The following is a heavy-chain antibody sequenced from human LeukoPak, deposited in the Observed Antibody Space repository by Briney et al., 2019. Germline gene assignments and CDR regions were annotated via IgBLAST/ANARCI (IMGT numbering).Heavy chain of an antibody. CDR1: GFTFSNYW. D-gene: IGHD3-10*01. CDR2: INRDGSTT. CDR3: ARDKKSGESSEIDY. J-gene: IGHJ4*02. V-gene: IGHV3-74*03. Sequence: PGGSLRLSCAASGFTFSNYWVHWVRQAPGKGLVWVSRINRDGSTTKYADSVKGRFTVPRDNAKNTLNLQMNSLRAEDTAVYYCARDKKSGESSEIDYWGQGTLVTVSS.